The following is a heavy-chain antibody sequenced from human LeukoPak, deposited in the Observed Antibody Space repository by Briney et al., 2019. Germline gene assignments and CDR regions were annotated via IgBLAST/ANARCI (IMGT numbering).Heavy chain of an antibody. Sequence: ASVKVSCKASGYTFTSYGISWVRQAPGQGLEWMGWISAYNGNTNYAQKLQGRVTMTTDTSTSTAYMELRSLRSDDTAVYYCAREWRGWCYYDSSGHYYFDYWGQGTLVTVSS. CDR2: ISAYNGNT. V-gene: IGHV1-18*01. J-gene: IGHJ4*02. D-gene: IGHD3-22*01. CDR1: GYTFTSYG. CDR3: AREWRGWCYYDSSGHYYFDY.